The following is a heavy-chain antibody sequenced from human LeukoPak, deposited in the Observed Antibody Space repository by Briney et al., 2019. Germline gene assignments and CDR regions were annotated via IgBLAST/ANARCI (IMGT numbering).Heavy chain of an antibody. V-gene: IGHV1-18*01. CDR1: GYTLTSYG. D-gene: IGHD5-18*01. CDR2: ISAYNGNT. Sequence: GASVKVSCKASGYTLTSYGISWVRQAPGQGLEWMGWISAYNGNTNYAQKLQGRVTMTTDTSTSTAYMELRSLRSDDTAVYYCARDRGGRYSYGKLFDYWGQGTLVTVSS. CDR3: ARDRGGRYSYGKLFDY. J-gene: IGHJ4*02.